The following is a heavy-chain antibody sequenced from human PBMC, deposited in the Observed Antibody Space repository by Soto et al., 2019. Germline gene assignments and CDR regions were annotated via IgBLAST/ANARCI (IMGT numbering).Heavy chain of an antibody. J-gene: IGHJ6*02. CDR1: GFTFSSYW. V-gene: IGHV3-7*05. CDR2: IKQDGSEK. Sequence: QPGGSLRLSCAASGFTFSSYWMSWVRQAPGKGLEWVANIKQDGSEKYYVDSVKGRFTISRDNAKNSLYLQMNSLRAEDTAVYYCAIDRGLDYGGVGYYYYYGMDVWGQGTTVTVSS. D-gene: IGHD4-17*01. CDR3: AIDRGLDYGGVGYYYYYGMDV.